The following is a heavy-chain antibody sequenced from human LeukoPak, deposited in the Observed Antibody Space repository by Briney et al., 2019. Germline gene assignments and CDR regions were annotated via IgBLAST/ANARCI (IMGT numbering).Heavy chain of an antibody. D-gene: IGHD6-19*01. Sequence: PGGSLRLSCTGSGFTFRSYALSWVRQAPGTGLEWVGRITSQLNSYATVYAASVTGRFTISSDDSKNTAYLQMNSLKTEDTAVYYCTGGSGWYSPDYWGQGTLVTVSS. CDR3: TGGSGWYSPDY. CDR1: GFTFRSYA. J-gene: IGHJ4*02. V-gene: IGHV3-73*01. CDR2: ITSQLNSYAT.